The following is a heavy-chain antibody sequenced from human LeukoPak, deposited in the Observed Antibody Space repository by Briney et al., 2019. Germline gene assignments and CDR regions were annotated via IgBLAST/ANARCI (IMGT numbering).Heavy chain of an antibody. Sequence: GASVKVSCKASGYTFINFAINWGRQAPGQRPEWMGWINAYNGNTKYSQKFQDRVTITRDTSACTAYMELTNLTSEDTAVYYCARGPRAAADDYWGQGSLVTVSS. V-gene: IGHV1-3*01. D-gene: IGHD6-13*01. CDR3: ARGPRAAADDY. CDR1: GYTFINFA. J-gene: IGHJ4*02. CDR2: INAYNGNT.